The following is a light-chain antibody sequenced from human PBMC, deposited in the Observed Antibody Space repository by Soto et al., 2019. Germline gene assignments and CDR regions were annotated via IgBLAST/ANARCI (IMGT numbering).Light chain of an antibody. CDR2: AAS. CDR1: QSVSSSY. Sequence: EMVLTQSPGTLSLSPGERATLSCRASQSVSSSYLAWYQQKPGQAPRLLIYAASSRATGIPDRFSGSGSGTDFTLTISRLEPEDFAVYYCQQYGSSPRFGGGAKVEIK. CDR3: QQYGSSPR. V-gene: IGKV3-20*01. J-gene: IGKJ4*01.